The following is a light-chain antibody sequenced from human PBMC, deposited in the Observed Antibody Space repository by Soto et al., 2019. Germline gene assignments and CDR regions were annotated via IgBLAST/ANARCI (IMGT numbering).Light chain of an antibody. CDR1: QSLLGSGGHNY. Sequence: DIVLTQSPLSLPVTPGEPASLSCRSSQSLLGSGGHNYLDWYVQKPGQSPQFVIFLGSHRPSGVPDRFSGSGSGTEFTLKISRVEAEDVGVYFCMQSLQTPRTFGQGTRVEI. CDR2: LGS. V-gene: IGKV2-28*01. CDR3: MQSLQTPRT. J-gene: IGKJ1*01.